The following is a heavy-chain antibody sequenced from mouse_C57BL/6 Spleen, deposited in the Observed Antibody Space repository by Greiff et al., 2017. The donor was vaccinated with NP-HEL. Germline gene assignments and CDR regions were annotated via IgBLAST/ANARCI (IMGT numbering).Heavy chain of an antibody. CDR3: ARPYYYGSSYEFAY. J-gene: IGHJ3*01. CDR1: GYAFSSSW. Sequence: VQLQQSGPELVKPGASVKISCKASGYAFSSSWMNWVKQRPGKGLEWIGRIYPGDGDTNYNGKFKGKAKLTADKSSSTAYMQLSSLTSEDSAVYFCARPYYYGSSYEFAYWGQGTLVTVSA. D-gene: IGHD1-1*01. CDR2: IYPGDGDT. V-gene: IGHV1-82*01.